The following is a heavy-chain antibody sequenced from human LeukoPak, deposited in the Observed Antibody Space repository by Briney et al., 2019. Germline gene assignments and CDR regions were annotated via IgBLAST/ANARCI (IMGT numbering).Heavy chain of an antibody. V-gene: IGHV1-24*01. CDR1: GYTLSELS. CDR3: ATLFIAARPLNAFDI. CDR2: FDPEDGET. J-gene: IGHJ3*02. D-gene: IGHD6-6*01. Sequence: ASVKVSCKVSGYTLSELSMHWVRQAPGKGLEWMGGFDPEDGETIYAQKFQGRVTMTEDTSTDAAYMELSSLRSEDTAVYYCATLFIAARPLNAFDIWGQGTMVTVSS.